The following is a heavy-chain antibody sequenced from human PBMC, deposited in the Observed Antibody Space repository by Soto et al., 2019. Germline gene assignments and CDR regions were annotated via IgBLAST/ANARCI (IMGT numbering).Heavy chain of an antibody. CDR2: IIPIFGTA. V-gene: IGHV1-69*06. J-gene: IGHJ6*02. CDR3: AREKVVPAAAGSYYYYGMDV. Sequence: SVKVSCKASGGTFSSYAISWLRQAPGQGLEWMGGIIPIFGTANYAQKFQGRVTITADKSTSTAYMELSSLRSEDTAVYYCAREKVVPAAAGSYYYYGMDVWGQGTTVTVSS. D-gene: IGHD2-2*01. CDR1: GGTFSSYA.